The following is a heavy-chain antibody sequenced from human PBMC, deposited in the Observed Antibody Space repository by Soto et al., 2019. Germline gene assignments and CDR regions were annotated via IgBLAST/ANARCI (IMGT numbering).Heavy chain of an antibody. CDR3: TADTAMTNYGMDV. CDR1: GFTFSGSA. V-gene: IGHV3-73*02. J-gene: IGHJ6*02. Sequence: EVQLVESGGGLVQPGGSLKLSCAASGFTFSGSAMHWVCQASGKGLEWVGRIRSKANSYATAYAASVKGRFTISRDDSKTTAYLKMNSLKTEDTAVYYCTADTAMTNYGMDVWGQGTTVTVSS. CDR2: IRSKANSYAT. D-gene: IGHD5-18*01.